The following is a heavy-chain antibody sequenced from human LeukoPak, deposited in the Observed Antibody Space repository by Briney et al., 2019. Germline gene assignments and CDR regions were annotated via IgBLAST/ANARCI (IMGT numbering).Heavy chain of an antibody. J-gene: IGHJ4*02. Sequence: GRSLRLSCAASGFTFSSYGMHWVRQAPGKGLEWVAVISYDGSNKYYADSVKGRFTISRDNSKNTLYLQMNSLRAEDTAVYYCAKDSKRLFQWPKSDLFDYWGQGTLVTVSS. CDR3: AKDSKRLFQWPKSDLFDY. CDR1: GFTFSSYG. CDR2: ISYDGSNK. D-gene: IGHD6-19*01. V-gene: IGHV3-30*18.